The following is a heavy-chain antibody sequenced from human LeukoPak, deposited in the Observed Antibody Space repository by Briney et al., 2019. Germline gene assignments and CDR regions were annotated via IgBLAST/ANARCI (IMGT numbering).Heavy chain of an antibody. CDR3: ASHTASIPY. J-gene: IGHJ4*02. CDR1: GFTFSSYS. CDR2: ISSSSSYI. V-gene: IGHV3-21*01. D-gene: IGHD5-18*01. Sequence: GGSLRLSCAASGFTFSSYSMNWVRQAPGKGLEWVSSISSSSSYIYYADSVKGRFTISRDNAKNSLCLQMNSLRAEDTAVYYCASHTASIPYWGQGTLVTVSS.